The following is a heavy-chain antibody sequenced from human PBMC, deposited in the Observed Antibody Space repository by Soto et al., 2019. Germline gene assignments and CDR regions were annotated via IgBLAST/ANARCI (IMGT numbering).Heavy chain of an antibody. V-gene: IGHV3-48*01. Sequence: SLRLSCAASGFTFSSYSMIWVRQAPGKGLEWVSYISSSSSTIYYADSVKGRFTISRDNAKNSLYLQMNSLRAEDTAVYYCAREGLIAVAGTLGYFDYWGQGTLVTVSS. J-gene: IGHJ4*02. CDR3: AREGLIAVAGTLGYFDY. D-gene: IGHD6-19*01. CDR2: ISSSSSTI. CDR1: GFTFSSYS.